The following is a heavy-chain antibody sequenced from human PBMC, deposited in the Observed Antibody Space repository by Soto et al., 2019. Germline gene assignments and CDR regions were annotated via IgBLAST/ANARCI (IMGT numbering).Heavy chain of an antibody. V-gene: IGHV1-2*02. J-gene: IGHJ5*02. CDR1: GYSFTGYY. CDR3: ARETDDFTNGAHDL. Sequence: ASVKVSCKASGYSFTGYYMHWVRQAPGQGLEWMGWIIPHSGETNYAQKFQARVTLTRDTSISTDYMQLSGLTSDDTAVYYCARETDDFTNGAHDLWGKGTLVTVSS. CDR2: IIPHSGET. D-gene: IGHD4-4*01.